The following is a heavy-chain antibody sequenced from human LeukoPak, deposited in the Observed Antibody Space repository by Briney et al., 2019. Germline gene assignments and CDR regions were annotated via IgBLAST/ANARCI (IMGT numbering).Heavy chain of an antibody. CDR1: GFSFTDYP. J-gene: IGHJ4*02. Sequence: TGGSLRLSCATSGFSFTDYPMNWVRQAPGKGLEWISNIRTTAEGAKYAYYADSVKGRVTISRDDGKNTLYLHMNSLRDDDTAVYYCATDQRCAFDYWGQGSLVTVSS. CDR3: ATDQRCAFDY. CDR2: IRTTAEGAKYA. D-gene: IGHD1-1*01. V-gene: IGHV3-48*02.